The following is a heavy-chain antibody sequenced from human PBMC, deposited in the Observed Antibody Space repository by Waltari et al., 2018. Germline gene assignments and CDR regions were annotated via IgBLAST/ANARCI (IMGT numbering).Heavy chain of an antibody. Sequence: QVQLQQWGAGLLKPSETLSLTCAVYGGSFSGYYWSWIRQPPGKGLEWIGEINHSGSTNHNPSLKSRVTISVDTSKNQCSLKLSSVTAADTAVYDCARSALLYSSGLYGGWFDPGGQGTLVTVSS. CDR3: ARSALLYSSGLYGGWFDP. CDR2: INHSGST. V-gene: IGHV4-34*01. CDR1: GGSFSGYY. D-gene: IGHD6-19*01. J-gene: IGHJ5*02.